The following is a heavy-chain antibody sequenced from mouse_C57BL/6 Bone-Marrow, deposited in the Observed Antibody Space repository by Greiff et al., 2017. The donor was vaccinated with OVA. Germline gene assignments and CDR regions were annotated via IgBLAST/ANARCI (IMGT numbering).Heavy chain of an antibody. J-gene: IGHJ2*01. CDR2: IYPGSGNT. Sequence: QVQLQQSGPELVKPGASVKISCKASGYSFTSYYIHWVKQRPGQGLEWIGWIYPGSGNTKYNEKFKGKATLTADTSSSTVYMQLSSLTSEDSAVYDCARERGNYGDYFDDWGKGTTLTVSS. D-gene: IGHD2-1*01. CDR1: GYSFTSYY. V-gene: IGHV1-66*01. CDR3: ARERGNYGDYFDD.